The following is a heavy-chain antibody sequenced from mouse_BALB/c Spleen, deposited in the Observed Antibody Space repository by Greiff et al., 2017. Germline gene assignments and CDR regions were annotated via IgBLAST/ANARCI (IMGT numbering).Heavy chain of an antibody. V-gene: IGHV3-2*02. D-gene: IGHD1-1*01. CDR1: GYSITSDYA. CDR3: AHYGSSYDYFDV. J-gene: IGHJ1*01. Sequence: DVQLQESGPGLVKPSQSLSLTCTVTGYSITSDYAWNWIRQFPGNKLEWMGYISYSGSTSYNPSLKSRISITRDTSKNQFFLQLNSVTTEDTATYYCAHYGSSYDYFDVWGAGTTVTVSS. CDR2: ISYSGST.